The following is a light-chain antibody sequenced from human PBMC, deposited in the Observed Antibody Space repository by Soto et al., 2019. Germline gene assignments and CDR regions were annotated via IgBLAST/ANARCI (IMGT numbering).Light chain of an antibody. J-gene: IGKJ1*01. Sequence: EIVLTQSPGTLSLSPGERATLYCRASQSVSSSYLAWYQQKPGQAPRLLISGASSRATGIPDRFSGRGSETDFTLTIGRLEPEDFAVYYCQQYGTSPRTLGQGTKVDIK. CDR3: QQYGTSPRT. CDR1: QSVSSSY. V-gene: IGKV3-20*01. CDR2: GAS.